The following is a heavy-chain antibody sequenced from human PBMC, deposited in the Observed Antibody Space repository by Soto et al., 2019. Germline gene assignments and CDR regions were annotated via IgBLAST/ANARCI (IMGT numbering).Heavy chain of an antibody. Sequence: GGSLRLSCAASGFTFSSYGMHWVRQAPGKGLEWVAVIWYDGSNKYYADSVKGRFTISRDNSKNTLYLQMNSLRAEDTAVYYCARGPKRSIAVAESVDYYYMDVWGKGTTVTVSS. CDR1: GFTFSSYG. CDR3: ARGPKRSIAVAESVDYYYMDV. D-gene: IGHD6-19*01. J-gene: IGHJ6*03. V-gene: IGHV3-33*01. CDR2: IWYDGSNK.